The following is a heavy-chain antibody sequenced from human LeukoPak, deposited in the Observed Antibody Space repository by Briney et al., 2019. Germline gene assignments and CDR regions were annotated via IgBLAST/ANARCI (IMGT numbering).Heavy chain of an antibody. CDR3: ARVTGYMIEDYFDY. V-gene: IGHV4-34*01. CDR2: INHSGST. CDR1: GGSFSGYY. J-gene: IGHJ4*02. Sequence: ASETLSLTCAVYGGSFSGYYWSWIRQPPGKGLEWIGEINHSGSTNYNPYLKSRVTISVDTSKNQFSLKLSSVTAADTAVYYCARVTGYMIEDYFDYWGQGTLVTVSS. D-gene: IGHD3-22*01.